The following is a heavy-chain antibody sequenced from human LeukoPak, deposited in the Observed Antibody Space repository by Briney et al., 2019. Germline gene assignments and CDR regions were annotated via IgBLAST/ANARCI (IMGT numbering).Heavy chain of an antibody. CDR3: ARDYRRDGYNRGVDH. Sequence: WASVKVSCKASGGTFSSYAISWVRQAPGQGLEWMGWISAYNGNTNYAQKLQGRVTMTTDTSTSTAYMELNSLTSDDTAVYSCARDYRRDGYNRGVDHWGQGTLVTVSS. CDR1: GGTFSSYA. CDR2: ISAYNGNT. V-gene: IGHV1-18*01. J-gene: IGHJ4*02. D-gene: IGHD5-24*01.